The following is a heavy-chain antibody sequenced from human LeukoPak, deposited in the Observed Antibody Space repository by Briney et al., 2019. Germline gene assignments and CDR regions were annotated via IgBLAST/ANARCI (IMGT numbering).Heavy chain of an antibody. Sequence: GGSLRLSCAASGFTFDDYTMHWVRQAPGKGLEWVSLISWDGGSTYYADSVKGRFTISRDNSKNSLYLQMNSLRTEDTALYYCALGDTAIIYWGQGTLVTVSS. CDR1: GFTFDDYT. CDR3: ALGDTAIIY. V-gene: IGHV3-43*01. J-gene: IGHJ4*02. D-gene: IGHD5-18*01. CDR2: ISWDGGST.